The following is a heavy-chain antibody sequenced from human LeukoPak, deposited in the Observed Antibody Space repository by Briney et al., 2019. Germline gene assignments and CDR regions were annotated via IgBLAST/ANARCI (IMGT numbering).Heavy chain of an antibody. CDR3: AKEGHYGGNFAYFDY. J-gene: IGHJ4*02. CDR2: VSGSGVST. V-gene: IGHV3-23*01. D-gene: IGHD4-23*01. Sequence: GGSLRLSCAASGFTFISYGMSWVRQAPGRGLEWVSGVSGSGVSTYYADSVKGRFTISRDNSKNTLYLQMNSLRAEDTAVYYCAKEGHYGGNFAYFDYWGQGTLVTVSS. CDR1: GFTFISYG.